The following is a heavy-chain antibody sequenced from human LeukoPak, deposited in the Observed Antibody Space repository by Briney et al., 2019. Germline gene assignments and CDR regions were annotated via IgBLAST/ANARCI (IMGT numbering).Heavy chain of an antibody. D-gene: IGHD2-15*01. V-gene: IGHV3-48*02. Sequence: PGGSLRLSCVASGFTFRSYAMHWVRQAPGKGLEWVSYISSSISTVYYADSVRGRFTISRDNAKNSLYLQMNSLRDEDTAVYYCARGCSPGTCSPFDYWGQGTLVTVSS. CDR1: GFTFRSYA. CDR2: ISSSISTV. J-gene: IGHJ4*02. CDR3: ARGCSPGTCSPFDY.